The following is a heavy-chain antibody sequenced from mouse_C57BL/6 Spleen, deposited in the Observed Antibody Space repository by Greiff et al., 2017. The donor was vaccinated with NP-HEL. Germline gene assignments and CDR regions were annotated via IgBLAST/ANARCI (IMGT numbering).Heavy chain of an antibody. CDR3: ARKEYNDGYPMDY. Sequence: QVQLQQPGAELVMPGASVKLSCKASGYTFTSYWMHWVKQRPGQGLEWIGELDPSDSYTNYNQKFKGKSTLTVDKSSSTAYMQLSSLTSEDSAVYYCARKEYNDGYPMDYWGQGTSVTVSS. V-gene: IGHV1-69*01. CDR1: GYTFTSYW. CDR2: LDPSDSYT. J-gene: IGHJ4*01. D-gene: IGHD2-3*01.